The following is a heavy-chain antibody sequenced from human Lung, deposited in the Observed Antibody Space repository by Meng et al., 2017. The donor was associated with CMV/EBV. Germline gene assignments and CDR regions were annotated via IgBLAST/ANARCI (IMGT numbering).Heavy chain of an antibody. V-gene: IGHV4-34*01. J-gene: IGHJ6*02. CDR2: ISHSGTT. Sequence: ETLSLTCAVYGESLSGYYWTWIRQPPGKGLEWIGEISHSGTTNYNPSLKSRVFISVDTSKNQLSLNLTPVTAADTAVYYCARARLSSRSMDFWGQGTPVTVFS. CDR3: ARARLSSRSMDF. CDR1: GESLSGYY. D-gene: IGHD2/OR15-2a*01.